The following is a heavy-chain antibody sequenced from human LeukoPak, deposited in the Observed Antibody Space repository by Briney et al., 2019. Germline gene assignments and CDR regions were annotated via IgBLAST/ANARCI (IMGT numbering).Heavy chain of an antibody. D-gene: IGHD3-22*01. V-gene: IGHV3-11*04. Sequence: PGGSLRLSCAAPGFTFSDYYMSWIRQAPGKGLEWVSYISSSGSTIYYADSVKGRFTISRDNAKNSVYLQMNSLRAEDTAVYYCARDHYYDSSKGWVDYWGQGTLVTVSS. CDR1: GFTFSDYY. CDR3: ARDHYYDSSKGWVDY. J-gene: IGHJ4*02. CDR2: ISSSGSTI.